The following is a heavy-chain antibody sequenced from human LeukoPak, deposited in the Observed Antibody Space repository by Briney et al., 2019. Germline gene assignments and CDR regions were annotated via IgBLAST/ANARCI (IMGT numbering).Heavy chain of an antibody. V-gene: IGHV1-46*01. Sequence: GASVKVSCKASGYTFTNYFMHWVRQAPGQGLEWMGVINPSGGGTTYAQRFQGRVTMARDTSTSTVHMELSSLRSEDTAVYYCARDAALWGQGTMVTVSS. CDR2: INPSGGGT. J-gene: IGHJ3*01. CDR3: ARDAAL. D-gene: IGHD6-25*01. CDR1: GYTFTNYF.